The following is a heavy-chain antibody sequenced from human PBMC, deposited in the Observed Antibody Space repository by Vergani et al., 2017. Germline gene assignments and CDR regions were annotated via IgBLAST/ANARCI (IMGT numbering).Heavy chain of an antibody. Sequence: EVQLLESGGGFVQPGGSLRLSCAASGFTFSSYAMSWVRQAPGKGLEWVSAISGSGGSTYYADSVKGRFTISRDNSKNTLYLQMNSLRAEDTAVYYCAKWASCSSTSCYTYYYYMDVWGKGP. CDR2: ISGSGGST. CDR3: AKWASCSSTSCYTYYYYMDV. J-gene: IGHJ6*03. CDR1: GFTFSSYA. V-gene: IGHV3-23*01. D-gene: IGHD2-2*02.